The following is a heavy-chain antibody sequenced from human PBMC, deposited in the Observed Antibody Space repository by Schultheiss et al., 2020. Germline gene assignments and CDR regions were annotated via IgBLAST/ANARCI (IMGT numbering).Heavy chain of an antibody. D-gene: IGHD1-26*01. Sequence: GGSLRLSCAASGFTFSSYGLHWVRQAPGRGLEWVALISYDGTKRYYADSVKGRFTISRDNSKNALYLQMISLRPDDTAIYFCARVGQVGITTVDYWGRGTLVTVSS. CDR3: ARVGQVGITTVDY. V-gene: IGHV3-30-3*01. J-gene: IGHJ4*02. CDR1: GFTFSSYG. CDR2: ISYDGTKR.